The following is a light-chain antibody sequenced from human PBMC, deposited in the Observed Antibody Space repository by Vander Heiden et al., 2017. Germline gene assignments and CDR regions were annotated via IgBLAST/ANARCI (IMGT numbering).Light chain of an antibody. V-gene: IGLV1-47*01. Sequence: SVMTHPLSASGTPGQSLTISCSGTRSSVGNNYVYWYQQFPGTAPKLLIYKNSHRPSGGPDRFSGSRSGTSASLNISGLRSEDEADYYCAAWDGSMRGWVFGGGTKLTVL. J-gene: IGLJ3*02. CDR2: KNS. CDR3: AAWDGSMRGWV. CDR1: RSSVGNNY.